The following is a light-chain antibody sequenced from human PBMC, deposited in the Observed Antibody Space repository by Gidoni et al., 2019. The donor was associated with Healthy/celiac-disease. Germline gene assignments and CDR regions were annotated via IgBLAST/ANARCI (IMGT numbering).Light chain of an antibody. CDR3: QAWDSSTGV. V-gene: IGLV3-1*01. CDR2: QDS. CDR1: KLGDKY. J-gene: IGLJ2*01. Sequence: SYELPQPPPVSVSPGQTASITCSGDKLGDKYACWYQQKPGQSPVLVIYQDSKRPSGIPERFSGSNSGNTATLTISGTQAIDEADYYCQAWDSSTGVFGGGTKLTVL.